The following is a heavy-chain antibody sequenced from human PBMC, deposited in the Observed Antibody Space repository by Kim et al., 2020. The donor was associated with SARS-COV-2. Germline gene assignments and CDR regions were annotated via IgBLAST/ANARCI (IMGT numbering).Heavy chain of an antibody. V-gene: IGHV3-30*01. Sequence: DSVKGQFTISREKSKNARDLQMNSLGAEETAVYYCARYCLRRAAPDYWGQGTLVTVSS. D-gene: IGHD6-25*01. J-gene: IGHJ4*02. CDR3: ARYCLRRAAPDY.